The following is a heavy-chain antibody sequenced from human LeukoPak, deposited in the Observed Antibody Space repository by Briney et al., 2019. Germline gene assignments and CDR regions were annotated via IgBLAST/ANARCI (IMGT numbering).Heavy chain of an antibody. CDR1: GFTFGTDW. Sequence: PGGSLRLSCAASGFTFGTDWMNWVRQAPGKGLVWVSRINSDGSTTNYADSVKGRFTISRDNAKNTLYLQMNSLRAEDTAVYYCSSQIWLGELFAHYWGQGTLVTVSS. D-gene: IGHD3-10*01. CDR2: INSDGSTT. CDR3: SSQIWLGELFAHY. V-gene: IGHV3-74*01. J-gene: IGHJ4*02.